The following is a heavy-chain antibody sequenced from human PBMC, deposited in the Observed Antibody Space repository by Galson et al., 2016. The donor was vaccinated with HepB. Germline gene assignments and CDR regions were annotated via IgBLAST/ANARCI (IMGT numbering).Heavy chain of an antibody. CDR1: GFTVSSSA. V-gene: IGHV3-30*14. J-gene: IGHJ4*02. Sequence: SLRLSCAGSGFTVSSSAIHWVRQAPGNGLEWVAVISSDGNNKNYADSVKGRFTISRDNSENTLYLQMNSLRAEDTAVYYCASRSRGDFNLIDYWGQGTLVTVS. CDR3: ASRSRGDFNLIDY. D-gene: IGHD2-21*02. CDR2: ISSDGNNK.